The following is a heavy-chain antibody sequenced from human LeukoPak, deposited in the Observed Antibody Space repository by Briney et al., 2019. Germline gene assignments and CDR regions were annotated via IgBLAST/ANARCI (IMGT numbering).Heavy chain of an antibody. CDR1: GFTFSNAW. Sequence: PGGSLRLSCAASGFTFSNAWMSWVRQAPGKGLDWVGRIKSKTDGGTTDYAAPVKGRFTISRDDSKNTLYVQMNSLKTEDTAVYYCTTGPYDYGSGTYYHWGQGTLVTVSS. V-gene: IGHV3-15*01. CDR2: IKSKTDGGTT. J-gene: IGHJ4*02. CDR3: TTGPYDYGSGTYYH. D-gene: IGHD3-10*01.